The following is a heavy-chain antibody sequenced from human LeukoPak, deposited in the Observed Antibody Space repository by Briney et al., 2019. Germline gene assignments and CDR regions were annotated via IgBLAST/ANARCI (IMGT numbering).Heavy chain of an antibody. CDR1: GGSISSSRYY. D-gene: IGHD6-6*01. J-gene: IGHJ4*02. V-gene: IGHV4-39*01. CDR2: GYYSGST. Sequence: SETLSLTCAVSGGSISSSRYYWGWSRQPPGKGLEWIGSGYYSGSTYYNPSLKSRVTISVDTSKNQFSLKPSSVTAADTAVYYCARHRHSYSSSACFAYWGQGTLVTVSS. CDR3: ARHRHSYSSSACFAY.